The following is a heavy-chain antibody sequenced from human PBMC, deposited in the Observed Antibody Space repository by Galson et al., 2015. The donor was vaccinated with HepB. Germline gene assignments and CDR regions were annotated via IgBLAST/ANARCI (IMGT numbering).Heavy chain of an antibody. V-gene: IGHV1-18*01. CDR1: GYTFTSYG. CDR2: ISAYNGNT. J-gene: IGHJ4*02. CDR3: ARLNNRYDSSGYYYYFDY. D-gene: IGHD3-22*01. Sequence: SVKVSCKASGYTFTSYGISWVRQAPGQGLEWMGWISAYNGNTNYAQKLQGRVTMTTDTSTSTAYMELRSLRSDDTAVYYCARLNNRYDSSGYYYYFDYWGQGTLVTVSS.